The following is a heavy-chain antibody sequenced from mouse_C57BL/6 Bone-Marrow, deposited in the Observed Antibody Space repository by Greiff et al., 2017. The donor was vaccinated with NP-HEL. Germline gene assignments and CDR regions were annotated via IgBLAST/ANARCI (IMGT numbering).Heavy chain of an antibody. CDR3: ARSPPPDSSGYYFDY. CDR1: GYTFTSYW. D-gene: IGHD3-2*02. Sequence: VQLQQPGAELVKPGASVKMSCKASGYTFTSYWITWVKQRPGQGLEWIGDIYPGSGSTNYNEKFKSKATLTVDTSSSTAYMQLSSLTSEDSAVYYCARSPPPDSSGYYFDYWGQGTTLTVSS. V-gene: IGHV1-55*01. J-gene: IGHJ2*01. CDR2: IYPGSGST.